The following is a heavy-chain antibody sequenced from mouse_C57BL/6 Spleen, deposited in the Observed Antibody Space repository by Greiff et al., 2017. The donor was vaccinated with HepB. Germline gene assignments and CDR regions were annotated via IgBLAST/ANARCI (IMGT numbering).Heavy chain of an antibody. D-gene: IGHD2-10*02. J-gene: IGHJ3*01. CDR2: INPSNGGT. V-gene: IGHV1-53*01. CDR1: GYTFTSYW. CDR3: AREGYGKAWFAY. Sequence: VQLQQPGTELVKPGASVKLSCKASGYTFTSYWMHWVKQRPGQGLEWIGNINPSNGGTNYNEKFKSKATLTVYKSSSTAYMQLSSLTSEDSAVYYCAREGYGKAWFAYWGQGTLVTVSA.